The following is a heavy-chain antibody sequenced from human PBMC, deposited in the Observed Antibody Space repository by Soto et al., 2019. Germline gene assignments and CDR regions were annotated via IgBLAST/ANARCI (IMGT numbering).Heavy chain of an antibody. J-gene: IGHJ5*02. D-gene: IGHD5-12*01. CDR3: ARDWGSGYYHFEP. CDR1: GYSISSGFS. V-gene: IGHV4-38-2*02. Sequence: PSETLSLTCAVSGYSISSGFSWGWIRQPPGKGLEWIGSIDHSGSTHYNASLKIRLSMSLDTSKNQFSLKLRSVTAADTAVYYCARDWGSGYYHFEPWGQGTLVTVSS. CDR2: IDHSGST.